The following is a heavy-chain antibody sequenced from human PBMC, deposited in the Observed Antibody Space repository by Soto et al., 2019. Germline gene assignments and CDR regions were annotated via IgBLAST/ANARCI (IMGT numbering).Heavy chain of an antibody. CDR3: ASRDTGSSVDY. CDR1: GDSFTSNNW. CDR2: IYRTGST. Sequence: SETLSLTCTVSGDSFTSNNWWTCVRQPPGQGLEWIGEIYRTGSTNYNPPLKSRVTISLDKSENQFSLKVASLTAADLAVYYCASRDTGSSVDYWGQGTLVTVSS. V-gene: IGHV4-4*02. D-gene: IGHD3-22*01. J-gene: IGHJ4*02.